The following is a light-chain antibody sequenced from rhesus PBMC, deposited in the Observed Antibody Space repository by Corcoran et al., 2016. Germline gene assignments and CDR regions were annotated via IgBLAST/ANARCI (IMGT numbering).Light chain of an antibody. V-gene: IGKV3-10*01. Sequence: QVMLTQSPATLSLSPGERATLSCRASQSVSNYLAWYQQKPGQAPRPLIYGASSRATGIPDRFSGSGYGTDVTLTISSLGPEDVGVYHCYQHSSGYSFGQGTKVEIK. CDR3: YQHSSGYS. J-gene: IGKJ2*01. CDR2: GAS. CDR1: QSVSNY.